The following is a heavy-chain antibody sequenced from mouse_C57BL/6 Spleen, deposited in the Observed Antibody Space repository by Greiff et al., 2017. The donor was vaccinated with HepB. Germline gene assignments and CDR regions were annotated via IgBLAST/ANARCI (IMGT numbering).Heavy chain of an antibody. CDR2: ISDGGSYT. J-gene: IGHJ1*03. CDR3: ARSYGSSYDWYFDV. Sequence: EVKLVESGGGLVKPGGSLKLSCAASGFTFSSYAMSWVRQTPEKRLEWVATISDGGSYTYYPDNVKGRFTISRDNAKNNLYLQMSHLKSEDTAMYYCARSYGSSYDWYFDVWGTGTTVTVSS. V-gene: IGHV5-4*03. D-gene: IGHD1-1*01. CDR1: GFTFSSYA.